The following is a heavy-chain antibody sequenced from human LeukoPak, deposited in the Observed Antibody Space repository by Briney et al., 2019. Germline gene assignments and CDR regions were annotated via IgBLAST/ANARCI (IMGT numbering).Heavy chain of an antibody. D-gene: IGHD3-22*01. V-gene: IGHV4-59*08. J-gene: IGHJ4*02. CDR3: ARRFVDTSGYYYDDY. Sequence: PSETLSLTCTVSGXSINNYYGSWIRQPPGKGLEWIGYISHSGTASYSPSVKSRVAISVHKSESQFSLTLSSVTAADTAVYYCARRFVDTSGYYYDDYWGQGILVTVSS. CDR1: GXSINNYY. CDR2: ISHSGTA.